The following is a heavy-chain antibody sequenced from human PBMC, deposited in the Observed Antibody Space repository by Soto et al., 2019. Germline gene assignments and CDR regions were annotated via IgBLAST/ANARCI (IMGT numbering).Heavy chain of an antibody. Sequence: PGGSLRLSCAASGFTFSSYAMHWVRQAPGKGLEWVALISYDGSDKDYADSVKGRFTISRDNSRNTLFLQMNSLRAEDTAIYYCARSQRYDDSRGYYCCWFDPWGQGTPVTVSS. J-gene: IGHJ5*02. CDR2: ISYDGSDK. V-gene: IGHV3-30-3*01. D-gene: IGHD3-22*01. CDR3: ARSQRYDDSRGYYCCWFDP. CDR1: GFTFSSYA.